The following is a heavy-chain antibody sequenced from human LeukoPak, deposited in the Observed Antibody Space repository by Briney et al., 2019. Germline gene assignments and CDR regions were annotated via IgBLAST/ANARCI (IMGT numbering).Heavy chain of an antibody. V-gene: IGHV1-69*05. Sequence: ASVKVSCKASVGTFSSYAISWVRQAPGQGLKWRGGIIPIVGTANYAQKFQGRVTITTDDSTSTAYMELSSLRSEDTAVYYCASGRRIDYNRFDPWGQGTLVTVSS. J-gene: IGHJ5*02. D-gene: IGHD3-10*01. CDR2: IIPIVGTA. CDR1: VGTFSSYA. CDR3: ASGRRIDYNRFDP.